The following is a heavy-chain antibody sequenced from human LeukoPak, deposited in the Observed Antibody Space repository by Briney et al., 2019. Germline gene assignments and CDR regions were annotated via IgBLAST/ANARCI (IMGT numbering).Heavy chain of an antibody. CDR2: IYYSESS. Sequence: SETLSLTCSVSGDSISSSTYYWDWIRQPPGKGLEWIGTIYYSESSDYNPSLKSRVTISVDTSKNQFSLKLSSVTAADTAVYYCARQFDYWGQGTLVTVSS. CDR1: GDSISSSTYY. CDR3: ARQFDY. V-gene: IGHV4-39*01. J-gene: IGHJ4*02.